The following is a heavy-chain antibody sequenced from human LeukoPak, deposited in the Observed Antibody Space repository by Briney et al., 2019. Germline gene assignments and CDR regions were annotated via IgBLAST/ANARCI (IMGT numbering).Heavy chain of an antibody. CDR1: GFTFSNYW. J-gene: IGHJ4*02. CDR3: ARSNRGSYDY. D-gene: IGHD1-26*01. CDR2: ISSDESAT. Sequence: GGSLRLSCEASGFTFSNYWMHWVRQAPGKGLVWVSLISSDESATAYADSVKGRFTISRDNAKNTLYLQMNSLRAEDTAVYYCARSNRGSYDYWGQETLVTVSS. V-gene: IGHV3-74*01.